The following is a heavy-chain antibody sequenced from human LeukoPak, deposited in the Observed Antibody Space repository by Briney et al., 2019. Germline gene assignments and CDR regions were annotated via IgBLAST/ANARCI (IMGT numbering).Heavy chain of an antibody. J-gene: IGHJ6*03. D-gene: IGHD1-7*01. CDR2: ISSSSSYI. V-gene: IGHV3-21*01. CDR3: ARVSWNLRVYYYYYMDV. CDR1: GFTFSSYS. Sequence: GGSLRLSCAASGFTFSSYSMNWVRQAPGKGLGWVSSISSSSSYIYYADSVKGRFTISRDNAKNSLYLQMNSLRAEDTAVYYCARVSWNLRVYYYYYMDVWGKGTTVTVSS.